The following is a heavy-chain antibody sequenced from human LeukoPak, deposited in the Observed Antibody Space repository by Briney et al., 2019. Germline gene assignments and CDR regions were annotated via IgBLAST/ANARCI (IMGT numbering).Heavy chain of an antibody. D-gene: IGHD3-3*01. CDR2: INPNSGGT. V-gene: IGHV1-2*02. CDR1: GYTFTGYY. Sequence: GASVKVSCKASGYTFTGYYMHWVRQAPGQGLEWMGWINPNSGGTNYAQKFQGRVTMTRDTSISTAYMELSRLRSDDTAVYYCARIPRGFWSGYGRDYWGQGTLVTVSS. J-gene: IGHJ4*02. CDR3: ARIPRGFWSGYGRDY.